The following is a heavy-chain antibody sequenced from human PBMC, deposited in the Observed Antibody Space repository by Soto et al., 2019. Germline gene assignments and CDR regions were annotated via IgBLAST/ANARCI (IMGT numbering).Heavy chain of an antibody. Sequence: PSETLSLTCTVSGGSISSGDYYWSWIRQPPGKGLEWIGYIYYSGSTYYNPSLKSRVTISVDTSKNQFSLKLSSATAADTAVYYCARGRMVRGVFDYWGQGTLVTVSS. CDR3: ARGRMVRGVFDY. V-gene: IGHV4-30-4*01. CDR2: IYYSGST. J-gene: IGHJ4*02. CDR1: GGSISSGDYY. D-gene: IGHD3-10*01.